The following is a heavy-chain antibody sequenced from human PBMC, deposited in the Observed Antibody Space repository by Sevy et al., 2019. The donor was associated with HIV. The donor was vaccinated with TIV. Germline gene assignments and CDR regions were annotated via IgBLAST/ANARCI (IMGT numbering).Heavy chain of an antibody. CDR2: IYSGGNT. CDR3: ARDKGGSTWFLLDP. Sequence: SETLSLTCAVSGGSIRSYYWSWIRQPAGKGLEWIGRIYSGGNTNYNPSLKSRVTMSVDTSKNQFSLELRSVTAADTAVYYCARDKGGSTWFLLDPWGQGRLVTVPS. CDR1: GGSIRSYY. D-gene: IGHD6-13*01. V-gene: IGHV4-4*07. J-gene: IGHJ5*02.